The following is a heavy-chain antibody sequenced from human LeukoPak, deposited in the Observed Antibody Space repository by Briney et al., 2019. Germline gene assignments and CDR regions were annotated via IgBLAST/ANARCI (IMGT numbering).Heavy chain of an antibody. D-gene: IGHD3-16*01. CDR2: IYYSGGT. Sequence: SETLSLTCTVSGGSISSSSYYWGWIRQPPGKGLEWIGSIYYSGGTYYNPSLKSRVTISVDTSKNQFSLKLSSVTAADTAVYYCARRFPGGPCDVWGKGTTVTISS. V-gene: IGHV4-39*01. J-gene: IGHJ6*04. CDR1: GGSISSSSYY. CDR3: ARRFPGGPCDV.